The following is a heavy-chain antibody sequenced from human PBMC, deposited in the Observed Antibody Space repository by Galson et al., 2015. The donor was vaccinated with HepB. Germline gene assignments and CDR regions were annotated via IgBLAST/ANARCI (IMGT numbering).Heavy chain of an antibody. J-gene: IGHJ6*02. CDR2: IKQDGSEK. CDR1: GLTFSSYW. Sequence: SLRLSCAASGLTFSSYWMSWVRQAPGKGLEWVANIKQDGSEKYYVDSVKGRFTISRDNAKNSLYLQMNSLRAEDTAVYYCARLMGVDIVVVPGYGMDVWGQGTTVTVSS. D-gene: IGHD2-2*01. CDR3: ARLMGVDIVVVPGYGMDV. V-gene: IGHV3-7*03.